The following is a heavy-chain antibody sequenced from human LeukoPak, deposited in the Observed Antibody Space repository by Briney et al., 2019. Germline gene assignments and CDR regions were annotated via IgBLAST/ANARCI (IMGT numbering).Heavy chain of an antibody. J-gene: IGHJ4*02. Sequence: GGSLRLSCAASGFTFSSYAMHWVRQAPGKGLEYVSAISSNGGSTYYANSVKGRFTIPRDNSKNTLYLQMGSLRAEDMAVYYCARGSYGDYVYFDCWGQGTLVTVSS. V-gene: IGHV3-64*01. D-gene: IGHD4-17*01. CDR2: ISSNGGST. CDR1: GFTFSSYA. CDR3: ARGSYGDYVYFDC.